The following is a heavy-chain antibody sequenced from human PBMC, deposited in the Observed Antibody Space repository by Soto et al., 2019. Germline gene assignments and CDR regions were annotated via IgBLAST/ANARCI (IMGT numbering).Heavy chain of an antibody. J-gene: IGHJ4*02. V-gene: IGHV3-23*01. CDR2: ISGSGSSK. D-gene: IGHD6-6*01. Sequence: GGSLRLSCAASGFSFTNYAMTWVRQAPGKGLEWVSGISGSGSSKYYADSVKGRLTISRDNSKNTLDLQMNSLRAEDTAVYYCAKQYSSSFRFFSGNWVDYWGRGTLVTVSS. CDR3: AKQYSSSFRFFSGNWVDY. CDR1: GFSFTNYA.